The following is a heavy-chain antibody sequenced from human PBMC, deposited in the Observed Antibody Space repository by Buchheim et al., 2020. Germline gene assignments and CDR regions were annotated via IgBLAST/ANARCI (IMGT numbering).Heavy chain of an antibody. D-gene: IGHD2-21*01. CDR3: SKGVGIVVVVSYFHY. CDR1: GFAFGDFG. Sequence: QVQLVETGGGVVQPGKSLRLSCVASGFAFGDFGMNWVRQAPGKGLEWVAFISFDGTTKYYGDSVKGRFTISRDNSNNKVYLQMNSLRRDDTAMYYCSKGVGIVVVVSYFHYWGQGT. CDR2: ISFDGTTK. J-gene: IGHJ4*02. V-gene: IGHV3-30*18.